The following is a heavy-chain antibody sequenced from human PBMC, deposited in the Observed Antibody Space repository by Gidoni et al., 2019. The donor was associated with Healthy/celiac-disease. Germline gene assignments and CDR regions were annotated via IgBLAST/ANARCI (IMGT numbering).Heavy chain of an antibody. Sequence: EVQLVESGGGLVKPGGSLRLSCAASGFTFSSYSMNWVRQAPGKGLEWVSSISSSSSYIYYADSVKGRFTISRDNAKNSLYLQMNSLRAEDTAVYYCASGIWEDIVVVPAATPFGPWGQGTLVTVSS. CDR1: GFTFSSYS. D-gene: IGHD2-2*01. CDR2: ISSSSSYI. V-gene: IGHV3-21*01. J-gene: IGHJ5*02. CDR3: ASGIWEDIVVVPAATPFGP.